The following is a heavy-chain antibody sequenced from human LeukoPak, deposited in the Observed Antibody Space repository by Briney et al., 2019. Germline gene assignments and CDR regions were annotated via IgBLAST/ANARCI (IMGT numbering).Heavy chain of an antibody. CDR3: AICSSIVGATPGLFDY. Sequence: AETLSLTCAVYGGSFSGYYGSWIRQPPGKGREWSGEINHRGNTNYNPSLKSRVTISVDTSKNQFSLKLSSVTAAATAVYYCAICSSIVGATPGLFDYWGQGNLVTVSS. V-gene: IGHV4-34*01. J-gene: IGHJ4*02. CDR1: GGSFSGYY. CDR2: INHRGNT. D-gene: IGHD1-26*01.